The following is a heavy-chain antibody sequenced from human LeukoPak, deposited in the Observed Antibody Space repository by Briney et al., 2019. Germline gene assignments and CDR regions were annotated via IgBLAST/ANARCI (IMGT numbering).Heavy chain of an antibody. D-gene: IGHD6-19*01. CDR3: ARGWYNSGYYCDY. V-gene: IGHV3-48*03. J-gene: IGHJ4*02. CDR2: TSSSGSTI. Sequence: PGGSLRLSCAASGFSFNSFEVSWVRQAPGKGLEWVSYTSSSGSTIYYADSVKGRFTISRDNAKNSLYLQMNSLRAEDTAVYYCARGWYNSGYYCDYWGQGTLVTVSA. CDR1: GFSFNSFE.